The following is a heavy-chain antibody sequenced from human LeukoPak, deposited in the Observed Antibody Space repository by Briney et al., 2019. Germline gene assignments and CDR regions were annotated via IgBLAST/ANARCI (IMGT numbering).Heavy chain of an antibody. CDR1: GFIFSSYA. CDR2: ISYDGSNK. J-gene: IGHJ4*02. CDR3: ATHYYDSSGYYSPDS. Sequence: GGSLRLSCAASGFIFSSYAMNWVRQAPGKGLEWVALISYDGSNKYYVDSVKGRFTISRDNSQNTLYLQMDSLRAEDTAVYYCATHYYDSSGYYSPDSWGQGTLVIVSS. D-gene: IGHD3-22*01. V-gene: IGHV3-30*04.